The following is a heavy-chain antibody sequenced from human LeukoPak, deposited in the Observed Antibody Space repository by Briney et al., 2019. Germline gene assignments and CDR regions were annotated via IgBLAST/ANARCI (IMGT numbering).Heavy chain of an antibody. J-gene: IGHJ4*02. CDR1: GFTFSSYA. CDR3: ARETSPLILRFLEWDY. Sequence: GGSLRLSCAASGFTFSSYAMHWVRQAPGKGLEWVAVISYVGSNKYYADSVKGRFTISRDNSKNTLYLQMNSLRAEDTAVYYCARETSPLILRFLEWDYWGQGTLVTVSS. V-gene: IGHV3-30*01. CDR2: ISYVGSNK. D-gene: IGHD3-3*01.